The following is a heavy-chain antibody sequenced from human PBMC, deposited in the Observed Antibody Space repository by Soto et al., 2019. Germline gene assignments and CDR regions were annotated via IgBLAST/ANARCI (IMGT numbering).Heavy chain of an antibody. Sequence: SETLSLTFTVSGGSVSSSSYYWGWVRQPPGKGLEWIGSVYYSGSTYYNPSLESRVTISVDKSKNHFSLKLMSLSAADTAVYYCGRLEGLATISYYFDYWGQGALVTVSS. CDR2: VYYSGST. CDR3: GRLEGLATISYYFDY. D-gene: IGHD3-9*01. V-gene: IGHV4-39*02. CDR1: GGSVSSSSYY. J-gene: IGHJ4*02.